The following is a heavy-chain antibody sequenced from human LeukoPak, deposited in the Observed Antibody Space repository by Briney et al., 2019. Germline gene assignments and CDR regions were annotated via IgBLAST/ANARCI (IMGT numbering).Heavy chain of an antibody. CDR3: ARALAVAGSGFDY. Sequence: ASVNVSCKASGYTFTIYYMHWVRQAPGQGLEWMGIINTSGGSTSYAQKFQGRVTMTRDTSTSTVYVELSSLRSEDTAVYYCARALAVAGSGFDYWGQGTLVTVSS. J-gene: IGHJ4*02. V-gene: IGHV1-46*01. CDR1: GYTFTIYY. CDR2: INTSGGST. D-gene: IGHD6-19*01.